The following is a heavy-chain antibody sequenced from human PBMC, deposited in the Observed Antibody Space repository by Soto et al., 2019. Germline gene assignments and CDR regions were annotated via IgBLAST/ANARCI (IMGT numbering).Heavy chain of an antibody. CDR2: IYYDGSNK. CDR3: ARVGGTVSSDY. Sequence: QVQLVESGGGVVQPGRSLRLSCAASGFAFSAYGMHWVRQAPGKGLEWVAMIYYDGSNKYYADSEKGRFTISRDNSKNTLYLQMSILRAEDTALYYCARVGGTVSSDYWGQGTLVTVSS. CDR1: GFAFSAYG. J-gene: IGHJ4*02. V-gene: IGHV3-33*01. D-gene: IGHD4-17*01.